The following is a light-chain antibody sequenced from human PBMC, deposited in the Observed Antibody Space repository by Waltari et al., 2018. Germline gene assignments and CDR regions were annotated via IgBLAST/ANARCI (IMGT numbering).Light chain of an antibody. J-gene: IGLJ3*02. CDR3: ALSMGSGIWV. V-gene: IGLV8-61*01. CDR2: DTT. Sequence: QIVVTQEPSLSVSPGGTVTPTCGLSSGSVSAAHYPYWFQQAPGQAPRTLTFDTTTRSSGVPDRFSGSILDNKAALTITGAQAEDECDYYCALSMGSGIWVFGGGTKLTVL. CDR1: SGSVSAAHY.